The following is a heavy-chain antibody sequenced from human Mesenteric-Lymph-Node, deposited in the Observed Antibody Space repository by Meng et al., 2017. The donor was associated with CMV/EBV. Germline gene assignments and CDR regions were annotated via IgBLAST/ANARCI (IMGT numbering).Heavy chain of an antibody. CDR2: IFPGGSM. CDR1: GFTVSTNY. Sequence: GGSLRLSCGASGFTVSTNYMSWVRRAPGKGLERVSIIFPGGSMYYADSVKGRFTISRDSSKNTLYLQMNSLRAEDTAVYFCARVNPDYDDFWGGDPKWGQGTLVTVSS. CDR3: ARVNPDYDDFWGGDPK. D-gene: IGHD3-3*01. J-gene: IGHJ4*02. V-gene: IGHV3-66*02.